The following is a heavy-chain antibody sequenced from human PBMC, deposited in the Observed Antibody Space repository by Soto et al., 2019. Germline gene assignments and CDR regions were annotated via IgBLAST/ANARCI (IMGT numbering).Heavy chain of an antibody. J-gene: IGHJ3*02. CDR1: GFTFSSYA. Sequence: GSLRLSCAASGFTFSSYAMSWVRQAPGKGLEWIAEINHSGSTNCNPSLKSRVTISVDTSKNQFSLQLSSVTAADTAVYYCARVAGTSYYDIFTGYKPDIRHGAFDIWGRGTMVTVSS. V-gene: IGHV4-34*01. CDR2: INHSGST. CDR3: ARVAGTSYYDIFTGYKPDIRHGAFDI. D-gene: IGHD3-9*01.